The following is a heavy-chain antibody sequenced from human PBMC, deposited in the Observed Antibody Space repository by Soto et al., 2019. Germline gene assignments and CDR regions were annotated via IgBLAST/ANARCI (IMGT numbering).Heavy chain of an antibody. CDR2: INHSGST. CDR1: GGSFSGYY. CDR3: ARAPSYGSGSPHTDY. Sequence: QVQLQQWGAGLLKPSETLSLTCAVYGGSFSGYYWSWIRQPPGKGLEWIGEINHSGSTNYNPSLKSRVTISVDTSKNQFSLKLSSVTAADTAVYYCARAPSYGSGSPHTDYWGQGTLVTVSS. D-gene: IGHD3-10*01. J-gene: IGHJ4*02. V-gene: IGHV4-34*01.